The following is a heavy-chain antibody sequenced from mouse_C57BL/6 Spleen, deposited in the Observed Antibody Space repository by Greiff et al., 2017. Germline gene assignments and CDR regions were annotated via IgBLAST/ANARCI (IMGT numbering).Heavy chain of an antibody. D-gene: IGHD2-3*01. CDR3: ASEIYDGYPFDY. Sequence: VQLQQPGTELVKPGASVKLSCKASGYTFTSYWMHWVKQRPGPGLEWIGNINPSNGGTNYNEKFKSKATLTVDKSSSTAYMQLSSLTSEDSAVYYFASEIYDGYPFDYWGQGATLTVSS. CDR2: INPSNGGT. J-gene: IGHJ2*01. CDR1: GYTFTSYW. V-gene: IGHV1-53*01.